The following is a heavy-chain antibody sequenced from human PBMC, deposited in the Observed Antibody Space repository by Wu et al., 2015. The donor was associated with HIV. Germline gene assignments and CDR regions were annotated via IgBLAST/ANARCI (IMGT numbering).Heavy chain of an antibody. V-gene: IGHV1-58*02. D-gene: IGHD5-18*01. J-gene: IGHJ6*02. CDR2: IVVDSGNT. Sequence: QMQLVQSGPEVKKPGTSVKVSCKASGFTFSSSAMQWVRQARGQRLEYIGWIVVDSGNTNYAQRFQERVTITRDMSTNTAYMELSSLRSEDTAVYYCARISLGYRTYPYYFYGMDIWGQGTTVTVSS. CDR3: ARISLGYRTYPYYFYGMDI. CDR1: GFTFSSSA.